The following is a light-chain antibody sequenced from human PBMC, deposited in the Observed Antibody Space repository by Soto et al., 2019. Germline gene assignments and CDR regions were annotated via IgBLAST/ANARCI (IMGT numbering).Light chain of an antibody. CDR1: PSVTNY. CDR2: GAF. V-gene: IGKV3-11*01. CDR3: QQRNIWPPVT. Sequence: EIVLTQSPATLSLSPGERATLSCRASPSVTNYLAWYQQKPGQPPRLLIYGAFNRATGIPARFSGSGSGTDFTLDISSLEPEDSAVYYCQQRNIWPPVTFGQGTRLDIK. J-gene: IGKJ5*01.